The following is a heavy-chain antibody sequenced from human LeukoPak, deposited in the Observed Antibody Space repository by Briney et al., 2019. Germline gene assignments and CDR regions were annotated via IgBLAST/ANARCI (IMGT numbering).Heavy chain of an antibody. D-gene: IGHD3-10*01. Sequence: GGSLRLSCAASGFTFSSYAMSWVRQAPGRGLEWVSAISGSGGSTYYADSAKGRFTISRDNSKNTLYLQMNSLRAEDTAVYYCAKGPRGGLLVPSTFDYWGQGTLVTVSS. CDR2: ISGSGGST. CDR3: AKGPRGGLLVPSTFDY. CDR1: GFTFSSYA. V-gene: IGHV3-23*01. J-gene: IGHJ4*02.